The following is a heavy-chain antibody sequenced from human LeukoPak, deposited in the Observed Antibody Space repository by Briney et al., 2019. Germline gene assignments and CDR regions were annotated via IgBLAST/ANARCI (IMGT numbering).Heavy chain of an antibody. CDR2: INHSGST. CDR3: ARAGIYSGYDLRGYYFDY. Sequence: PSETLSLTCAVYGGSFSGYYWSWIRQPPGKGLEWIGEINHSGSTNYNPSLKSRVTISVDTSKNQFSPKLSSVTAADTAVYYCARAGIYSGYDLRGYYFDYWGQGTLVTVSS. CDR1: GGSFSGYY. D-gene: IGHD5-12*01. J-gene: IGHJ4*02. V-gene: IGHV4-34*01.